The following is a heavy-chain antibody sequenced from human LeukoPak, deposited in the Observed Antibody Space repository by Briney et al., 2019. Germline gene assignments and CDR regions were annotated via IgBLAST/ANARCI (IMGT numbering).Heavy chain of an antibody. Sequence: GGSLRLSCAASGFTFSSYAMSWVRQAPGKGLEWVSAISGSGGSTYYADSVKGRFTISRDNSKNTLYLQMNSLRAEDTDVYYCAKDHRRGYSYGISSGGSYWGQGTLVTVSS. V-gene: IGHV3-23*01. J-gene: IGHJ4*02. CDR3: AKDHRRGYSYGISSGGSY. CDR1: GFTFSSYA. CDR2: ISGSGGST. D-gene: IGHD5-18*01.